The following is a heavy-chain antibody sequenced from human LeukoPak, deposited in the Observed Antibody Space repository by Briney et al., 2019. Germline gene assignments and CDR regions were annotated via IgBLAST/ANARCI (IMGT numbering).Heavy chain of an antibody. J-gene: IGHJ4*02. V-gene: IGHV3-33*06. D-gene: IGHD4-11*01. CDR1: GFTYSHYG. Sequence: GGSLRLSCAASGFTYSHYGMHWVRQAPGKGLEWVAVIWSDGTEKYYGDAVRGRFTISRDNSRNTLYLQMNSLRGEDTAVYYCAKDAQRGFDYSNSLEYWGQGTLVTVSS. CDR2: IWSDGTEK. CDR3: AKDAQRGFDYSNSLEY.